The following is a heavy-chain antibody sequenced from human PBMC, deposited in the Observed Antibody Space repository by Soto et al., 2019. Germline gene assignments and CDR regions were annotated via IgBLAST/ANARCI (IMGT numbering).Heavy chain of an antibody. V-gene: IGHV4-59*01. CDR3: ARGSELGNYYYYYMDL. Sequence: QVQLQESGPGLVKPSETLSLTCSVSGDSISGYYWNWIRQPPGKGLEWIGYISYSGTTNYKPSLKCQVTISLDTSMNRFSLKVRSVTAADTALYYCARGSELGNYYYYYMDLWGKGTTVTVAS. J-gene: IGHJ6*03. CDR1: GDSISGYY. D-gene: IGHD7-27*01. CDR2: ISYSGTT.